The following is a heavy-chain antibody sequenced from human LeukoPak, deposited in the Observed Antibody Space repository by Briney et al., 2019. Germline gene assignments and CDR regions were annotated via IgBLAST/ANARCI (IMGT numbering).Heavy chain of an antibody. J-gene: IGHJ4*02. CDR2: MNPNSGNT. CDR1: GYTFTSYD. V-gene: IGHV1-8*01. D-gene: IGHD1-26*01. CDR3: VRDIRAVGETLYFDY. Sequence: VASVKVSCKASGYTFTSYDINWVRQATGQGLEWMGWMNPNSGNTGYAQKFQGRVTMTRNTSISTAYMELSSLRSEDMAVYYCVRDIRAVGETLYFDYWGQGALVTVSS.